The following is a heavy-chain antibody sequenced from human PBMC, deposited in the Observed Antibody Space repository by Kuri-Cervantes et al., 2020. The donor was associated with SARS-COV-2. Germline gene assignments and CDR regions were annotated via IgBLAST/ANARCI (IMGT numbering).Heavy chain of an antibody. V-gene: IGHV3-23*01. CDR3: AKTSGYNNYFAY. CDR1: GFSFSNNV. J-gene: IGHJ4*02. Sequence: GGSLRLSCAASGFSFSNNVMAWVRQAPGKGLEWVSTMSGSGASTHYADSVKGRFTISRDNSKNMLYLQMYSLRAEDTAVYYCAKTSGYNNYFAYWGQGSLVTVSS. D-gene: IGHD5-24*01. CDR2: MSGSGAST.